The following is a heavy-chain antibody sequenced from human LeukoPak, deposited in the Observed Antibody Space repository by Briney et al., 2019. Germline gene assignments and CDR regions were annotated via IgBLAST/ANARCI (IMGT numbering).Heavy chain of an antibody. CDR1: GGSFSGYY. V-gene: IGHV4-34*01. CDR3: ARGRGTY. J-gene: IGHJ4*02. Sequence: PSETLSLTCAIYGGSFSGYYWSWIRQPPGKGLEWIGEINHSGSTNYNPSLKSRVTISVDTSKNQFSLKLSSVTAADTGVYYCARGRGTYWGQGTLVTVSS. CDR2: INHSGST. D-gene: IGHD3-16*01.